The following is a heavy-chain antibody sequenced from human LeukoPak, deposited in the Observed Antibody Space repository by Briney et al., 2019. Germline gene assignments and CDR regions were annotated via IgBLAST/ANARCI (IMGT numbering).Heavy chain of an antibody. Sequence: ASVRASCKASGYTFTTYYIHWVRQAPGQGLEWMGWISAYNGNTNYAQKLQGRVTMTTDTSTSTAYMELRSLRSDDTAVYYCARVPLGYFDYWGQGTLVTVSS. CDR2: ISAYNGNT. CDR1: GYTFTTYY. V-gene: IGHV1-18*04. J-gene: IGHJ4*02. CDR3: ARVPLGYFDY.